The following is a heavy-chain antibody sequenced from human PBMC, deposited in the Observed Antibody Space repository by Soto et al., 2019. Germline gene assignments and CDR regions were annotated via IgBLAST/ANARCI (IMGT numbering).Heavy chain of an antibody. D-gene: IGHD1-1*01. Sequence: QVQLQESGPGLVKPSQTLSLTCTVSGGSISTVDYWWSWIPQSPDMGLEWIGHIYDGGRTYNNPSLESRVTMSVDTSKSQLSLSLSSVSAADTAVYYCARGPSGYKVDSWGQGTLVTVSS. J-gene: IGHJ4*02. CDR2: IYDGGRT. CDR1: GGSISTVDYW. V-gene: IGHV4-30-4*01. CDR3: ARGPSGYKVDS.